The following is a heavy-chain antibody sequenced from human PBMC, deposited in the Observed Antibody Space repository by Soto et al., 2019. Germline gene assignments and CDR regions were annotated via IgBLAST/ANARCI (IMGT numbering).Heavy chain of an antibody. V-gene: IGHV3-30*18. J-gene: IGHJ2*01. Sequence: QVQLVESGGGVVQPGRSLTLSCAASGFSFSTYGMHWVRQAPGKGLEWVAVISYDGGTKYYADSVKGRFAISRDNPKNTLYLQVKSLRPGDTAVYYCAKSSLGYDITGFQYWFFDLWGRFTQVTVSS. D-gene: IGHD3-22*01. CDR3: AKSSLGYDITGFQYWFFDL. CDR2: ISYDGGTK. CDR1: GFSFSTYG.